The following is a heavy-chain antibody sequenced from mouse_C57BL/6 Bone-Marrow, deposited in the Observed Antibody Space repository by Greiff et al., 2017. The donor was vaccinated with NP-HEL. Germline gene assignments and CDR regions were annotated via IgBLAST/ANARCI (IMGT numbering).Heavy chain of an antibody. D-gene: IGHD2-2*01. V-gene: IGHV10-3*01. CDR3: VRGGLPLDYYAMDY. CDR2: IRSKSSNYAT. CDR1: GFTFNTYA. J-gene: IGHJ4*01. Sequence: DVKLVESGGGLVQPKGSLKLSCAASGFTFNTYAMHWVRQAPGKGLEWVARIRSKSSNYATYYADSVKDRFTISRDDSQSMLYLQMNNLKTEDTAMYYCVRGGLPLDYYAMDYWGQGTSVTVSS.